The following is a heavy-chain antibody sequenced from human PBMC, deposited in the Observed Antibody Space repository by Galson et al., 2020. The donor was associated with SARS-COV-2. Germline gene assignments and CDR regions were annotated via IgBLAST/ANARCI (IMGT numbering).Heavy chain of an antibody. V-gene: IGHV3-23*01. CDR3: ARHQQLLTPFDY. CDR1: EFTFSNYA. J-gene: IGHJ4*02. Sequence: GESLKISCAASEFTFSNYAMSWVRQPPGKGLEWVSTISGSGGPTYYADSVKGRFTISSDNSKNTLYLQMDRLRAEDTAIYYCARHQQLLTPFDYWGQGTLVIVSS. CDR2: ISGSGGPT. D-gene: IGHD6-13*01.